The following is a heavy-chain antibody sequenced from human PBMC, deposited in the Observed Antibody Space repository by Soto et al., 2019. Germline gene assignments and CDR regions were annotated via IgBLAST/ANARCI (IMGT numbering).Heavy chain of an antibody. CDR3: ARDRERVTVNGGIALGAMQV. CDR1: GFTFHYYW. J-gene: IGHJ6*02. Sequence: GGSLRLSFAASGFTFHYYWMTWVRQAPGKGLEWVANVKPDGSATFYADSLKGRFTVSRDNANNSVSLQMHSLRADDTAVYYCARDRERVTVNGGIALGAMQVWGHGTTVTVSS. CDR2: VKPDGSAT. V-gene: IGHV3-7*03. D-gene: IGHD3-22*01.